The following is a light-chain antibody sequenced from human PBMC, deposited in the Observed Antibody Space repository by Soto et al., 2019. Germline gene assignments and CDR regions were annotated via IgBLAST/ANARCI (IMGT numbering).Light chain of an antibody. V-gene: IGKV1-5*01. CDR3: QQYYSFPWT. J-gene: IGKJ1*01. CDR2: AAS. Sequence: DIQMTQSPSTLSASVGDRVTITCRASQSISSWLAWYQQKPGKAPKLLIYAASSLQSGVPSRFSGSGSGTDFTLTISCLQSEDFATYYCQQYYSFPWTFGQGTNVDIK. CDR1: QSISSW.